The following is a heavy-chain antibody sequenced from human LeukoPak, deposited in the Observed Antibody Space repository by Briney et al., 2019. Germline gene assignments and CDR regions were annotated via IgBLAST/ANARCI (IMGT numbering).Heavy chain of an antibody. V-gene: IGHV3-15*01. J-gene: IGHJ4*02. CDR3: TTMYEVAPYYFDY. CDR2: IKSKTDGGTT. CDR1: GFTFSNAW. Sequence: PGGSLRLSCAASGFTFSNAWMSWVRQAPGKGLEWVGRIKSKTDGGTTDYAAPVKGRFTISRDDSKNTLYLQMNSLKTEDTAVYYCTTMYEVAPYYFDYWGQGTLVTVSS. D-gene: IGHD2-15*01.